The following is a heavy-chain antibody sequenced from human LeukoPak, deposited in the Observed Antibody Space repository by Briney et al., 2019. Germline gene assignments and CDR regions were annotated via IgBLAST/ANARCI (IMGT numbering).Heavy chain of an antibody. D-gene: IGHD6-13*01. CDR1: GGSFSGYY. Sequence: SETLSLTCAVSGGSFSGYYWSWIRQPPGKGLEWIGEINNSGSTNYNPSLKSRVTISVDTSKNQFSLKLSSVTAADTAVYYCARDLPLLYSSSWYTFYYYGMDVWGQGTTVTVSS. CDR3: ARDLPLLYSSSWYTFYYYGMDV. CDR2: INNSGST. J-gene: IGHJ6*02. V-gene: IGHV4-34*01.